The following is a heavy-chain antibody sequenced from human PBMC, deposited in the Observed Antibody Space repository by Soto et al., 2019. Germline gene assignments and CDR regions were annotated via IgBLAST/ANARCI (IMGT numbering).Heavy chain of an antibody. J-gene: IGHJ5*02. V-gene: IGHV5-10-1*03. D-gene: IGHD4-4*01. CDR2: IDPSDSYT. CDR3: AYNFYSNPPHQDNWFDP. Sequence: EVQLVQSGAEVKKPGESLRISCKGSGYSFTSYWISWVRQMPGKGLEWMGRIDPSDSYTNYSPSFQGHVTISADKSISTAYLQWSSLKASDTAMYYCAYNFYSNPPHQDNWFDPWGQGTLVTVSS. CDR1: GYSFTSYW.